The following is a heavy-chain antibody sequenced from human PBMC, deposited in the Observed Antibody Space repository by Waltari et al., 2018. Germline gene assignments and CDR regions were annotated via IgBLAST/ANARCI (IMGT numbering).Heavy chain of an antibody. CDR2: MNPNSGNT. CDR1: GYRFTYYD. D-gene: IGHD1-1*01. V-gene: IGHV1-8*02. CDR3: ARGPRTVMP. Sequence: QVQLVQSGAEVKKPGASVKVSCKASGYRFTYYDINWVLQAAGQGLEWMGWMNPNSGNTEYAQKFQGRVSMTRNNSINTAYMELRSLTSDDTAVYYCARGPRTVMPWGQGTLVTVSS. J-gene: IGHJ5*02.